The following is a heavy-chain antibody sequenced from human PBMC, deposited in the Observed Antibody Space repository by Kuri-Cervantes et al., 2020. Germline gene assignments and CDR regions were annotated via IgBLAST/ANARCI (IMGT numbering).Heavy chain of an antibody. J-gene: IGHJ5*02. CDR3: TRVYNMPFWLFDP. V-gene: IGHV3-15*01. CDR2: IKSKTDGGTT. D-gene: IGHD1-1*01. Sequence: GESLKISCAASGFTFSNAWMSWVRQAPGKGLEWVGRIKSKTDGGTTDYAAPVKGRFTISRDDSRSIAYLQMNSLKTEDTAVYYCTRVYNMPFWLFDPWGQGTLVTVSS. CDR1: GFTFSNAW.